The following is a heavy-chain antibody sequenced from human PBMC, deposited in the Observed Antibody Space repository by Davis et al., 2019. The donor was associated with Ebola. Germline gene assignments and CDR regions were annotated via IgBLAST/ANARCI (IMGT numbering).Heavy chain of an antibody. Sequence: PSETLSLTCTVSGGSISSGGYYWSWIRQHPGKGLEWIGYIYYSGSTYYTPSLKSRVTISVDTSKNQFSLKLSSVTAADTAVYYCARGLAVVVPAAILRVRGWFDPWGQGTLVTVSS. CDR1: GGSISSGGYY. V-gene: IGHV4-31*03. CDR2: IYYSGST. J-gene: IGHJ5*02. CDR3: ARGLAVVVPAAILRVRGWFDP. D-gene: IGHD2-2*01.